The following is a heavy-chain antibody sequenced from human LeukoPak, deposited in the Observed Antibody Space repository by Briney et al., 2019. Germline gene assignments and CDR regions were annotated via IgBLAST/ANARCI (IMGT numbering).Heavy chain of an antibody. CDR2: ISGSGGST. CDR3: AKQYSSSPPNWFDP. Sequence: GGSLRLSCAASGFTFSSYAMSWVRQAPGKGLEWVSAISGSGGSTYYADSVEGRFTISRDNSKDTLYLQMNSLRAEDTAVYYCAKQYSSSPPNWFDPWGQGTLVTVSS. J-gene: IGHJ5*02. V-gene: IGHV3-23*01. D-gene: IGHD6-6*01. CDR1: GFTFSSYA.